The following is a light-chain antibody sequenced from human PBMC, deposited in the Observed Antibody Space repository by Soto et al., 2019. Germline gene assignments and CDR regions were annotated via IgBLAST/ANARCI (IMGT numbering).Light chain of an antibody. J-gene: IGLJ1*01. CDR2: YDS. CDR3: QVWDTRNDHHV. Sequence: SYELTQSPSVSVAPGQTATITCGGNNIGSKSVNWYQQKAGQAPVLVMSYDSDRPSGIPERFSRSNSGNTATLTLSRVESGDEADYYCQVWDTRNDHHVFGSGTKLTVL. V-gene: IGLV3-21*01. CDR1: NIGSKS.